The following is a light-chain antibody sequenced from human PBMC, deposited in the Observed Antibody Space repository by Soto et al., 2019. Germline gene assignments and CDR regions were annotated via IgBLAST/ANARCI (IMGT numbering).Light chain of an antibody. J-gene: IGLJ2*01. CDR2: STN. V-gene: IGLV8-61*01. Sequence: QTVVTQEPSVSVSPGGTVTLTCGLSSASVSTSYYPSWYQQTPGQAPRPLIYSTNTRSSGVPDRFSVSILGNKAALTITGAQADDESDYYCVLYMGSGIVVLGGGTKLTVL. CDR1: SASVSTSYY. CDR3: VLYMGSGIVV.